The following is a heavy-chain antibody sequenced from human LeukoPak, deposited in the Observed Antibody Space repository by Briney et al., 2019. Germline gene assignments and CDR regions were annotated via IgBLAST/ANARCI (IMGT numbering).Heavy chain of an antibody. D-gene: IGHD2-2*02. J-gene: IGHJ6*02. CDR2: LKHEGRDI. V-gene: IGHV3-7*01. CDR3: ARYCSSTTCYKGEAPGFNL. CDR1: VFTFSTYC. Sequence: GGSLTLSCAASVFTFSTYCMTGVRHAPGKGLEGLANLKHEGRDIYHLDSVKGRFTISRDNAKNSQYLQMNSLRADDTAVYYCARYCSSTTCYKGEAPGFNLWGQGTRVSVSS.